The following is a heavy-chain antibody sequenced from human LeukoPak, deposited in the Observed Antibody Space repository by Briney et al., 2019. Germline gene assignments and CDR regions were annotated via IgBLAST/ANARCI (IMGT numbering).Heavy chain of an antibody. Sequence: ERSLRLSCAASGFTFSSYGMHWVRQGPGKRLERVAVISYDGSNKYCADSVKGRFTISRDNSKNTLYLQMNSLRAEDTAVFFFSSRRRHTRYLVDYWGQGTLVTVSS. CDR3: SSRRRHTRYLVDY. CDR2: ISYDGSNK. J-gene: IGHJ4*02. V-gene: IGHV3-30*03. D-gene: IGHD2-2*02. CDR1: GFTFSSYG.